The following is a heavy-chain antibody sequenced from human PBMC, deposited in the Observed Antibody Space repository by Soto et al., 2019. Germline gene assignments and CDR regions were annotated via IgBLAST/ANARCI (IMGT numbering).Heavy chain of an antibody. CDR1: GFTFSSYA. V-gene: IGHV3-23*01. J-gene: IGHJ3*02. CDR2: ISGSGGST. CDR3: AKGPYYYDSAGSKSAFYI. Sequence: GGSLRLSCAASGFTFSSYAMSWVRQAPGKGLEWVSAISGSGGSTYYADSVKGRFTSSRGNSKNTLYLQMNSLRAEDTAVYYCAKGPYYYDSAGSKSAFYIWGQETVLTVSS. D-gene: IGHD3-22*01.